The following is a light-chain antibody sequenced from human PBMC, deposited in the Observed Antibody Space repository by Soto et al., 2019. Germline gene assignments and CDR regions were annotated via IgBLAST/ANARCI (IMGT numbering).Light chain of an antibody. J-gene: IGKJ4*01. CDR2: GTS. CDR1: QTIGSTY. V-gene: IGKV3-20*01. CDR3: QQYASSPLLT. Sequence: EIVLTLSPGTLSLSPGETATLSCRASQTIGSTYLAWYQHKPGQAPRLLIFGTSSRATGIPDRFSGSGSGTDFTLTISRLEPEDFAVYYCQQYASSPLLTFGGGTRVEIK.